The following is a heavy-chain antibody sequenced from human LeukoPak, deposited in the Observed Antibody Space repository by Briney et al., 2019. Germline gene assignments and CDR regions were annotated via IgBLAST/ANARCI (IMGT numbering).Heavy chain of an antibody. CDR1: GYTFTSYY. CDR3: ARAVLGYSYEIGIDY. D-gene: IGHD5-18*01. V-gene: IGHV1-46*01. J-gene: IGHJ4*02. CDR2: INPSGGST. Sequence: ASVKVSCKASGYTFTSYYMHWVRQAPGQGLEWMGIINPSGGSTSYAQKFQGRVTMTRDMSTSTVYMELSGLRSEDTAVYYCARAVLGYSYEIGIDYWGQGTLVTVSS.